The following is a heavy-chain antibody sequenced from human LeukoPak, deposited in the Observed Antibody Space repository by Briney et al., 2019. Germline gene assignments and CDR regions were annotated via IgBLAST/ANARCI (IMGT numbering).Heavy chain of an antibody. V-gene: IGHV4-59*01. D-gene: IGHD3-10*01. CDR1: GGSISGYY. CDR2: IYYSGIT. J-gene: IGHJ2*01. Sequence: SETLSLTCTVSGGSISGYYWGWIRQPPGKGLEWIGYIYYSGITNYNPSPKSRLTISVDTSKNQFSLKLSSVTAADTAVYYCARRGGPSYWYFDLWGRGTLVTVSS. CDR3: ARRGGPSYWYFDL.